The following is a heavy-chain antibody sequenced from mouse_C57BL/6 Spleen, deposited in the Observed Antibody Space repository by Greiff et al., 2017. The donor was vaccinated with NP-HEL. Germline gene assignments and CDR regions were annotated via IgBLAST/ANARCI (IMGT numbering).Heavy chain of an antibody. V-gene: IGHV1-26*01. J-gene: IGHJ3*01. CDR3: AKPTYGSWFAY. Sequence: EVQLQQSGPELVKPGASVKISCKASGYTFTDYYMNWVKQSHGKSLEWIGDINPNNGGTSYNQKFKGKATLTVDKSSSTAYMELRSLTSEDSAVYYCAKPTYGSWFAYWGQGTLVTVSA. D-gene: IGHD2-2*01. CDR1: GYTFTDYY. CDR2: INPNNGGT.